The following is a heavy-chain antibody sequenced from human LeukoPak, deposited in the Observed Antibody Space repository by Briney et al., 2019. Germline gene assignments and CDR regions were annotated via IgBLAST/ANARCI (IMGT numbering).Heavy chain of an antibody. CDR3: ARETYSSSSFYIYWYFDL. D-gene: IGHD6-6*01. CDR2: IYTSGST. J-gene: IGHJ2*01. V-gene: IGHV4-4*07. CDR1: GGSISSYY. Sequence: SETLSLTCTVSGGSISSYYWSWIRQPAGKGLEWIGRIYTSGSTNYNPSLKSLVTMSVDTSKNQFSLKLSSVTAADTAVYYCARETYSSSSFYIYWYFDLWGRGTLVTVSS.